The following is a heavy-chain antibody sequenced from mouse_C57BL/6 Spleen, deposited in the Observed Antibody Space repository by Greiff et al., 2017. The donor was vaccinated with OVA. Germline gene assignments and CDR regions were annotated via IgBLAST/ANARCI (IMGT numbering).Heavy chain of an antibody. CDR1: GYAFSSYW. Sequence: VQVVESGAELVKPGASVKISCKASGYAFSSYWMNWVKQRPGKGLEWIGQIYPGDGDTNYNGKFKGKATLTADKSSSTAYMQLSSLTSEDSAVYFCARSSYYYGSSHWYFDVWGTGTTVTVSS. J-gene: IGHJ1*03. V-gene: IGHV1-80*01. CDR2: IYPGDGDT. CDR3: ARSSYYYGSSHWYFDV. D-gene: IGHD1-1*01.